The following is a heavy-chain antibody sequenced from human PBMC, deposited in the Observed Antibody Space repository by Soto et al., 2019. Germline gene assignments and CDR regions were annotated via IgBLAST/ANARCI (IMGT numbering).Heavy chain of an antibody. CDR2: ISAYNGNT. CDR1: GYTFTSYY. J-gene: IGHJ1*01. Sequence: ASVKVSCKASGYTFTSYYMHWVRQAPGQGLEWMGWISAYNGNTNYAQKLQGRVTMTTDTSTSTAYMELRSLRSDDTAVYYCARDPTVSAPDPPSWYFQHWGQGTLVTVSS. CDR3: ARDPTVSAPDPPSWYFQH. D-gene: IGHD4-17*01. V-gene: IGHV1-18*04.